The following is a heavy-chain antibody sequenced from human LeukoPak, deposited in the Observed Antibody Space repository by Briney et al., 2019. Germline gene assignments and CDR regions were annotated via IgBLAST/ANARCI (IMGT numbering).Heavy chain of an antibody. J-gene: IGHJ4*02. CDR2: IKQDGSEK. CDR1: GFTFISYW. CDR3: ARRDTAMGADLDY. Sequence: GGSLRLSCAASGFTFISYWMSWVRQAPGKGLEWVANIKQDGSEKYYVDSVKGRFTISRDNAKNSLYLQMNSLRAEDTAVYYCARRDTAMGADLDYWGQGTLVTVSS. D-gene: IGHD5-18*01. V-gene: IGHV3-7*05.